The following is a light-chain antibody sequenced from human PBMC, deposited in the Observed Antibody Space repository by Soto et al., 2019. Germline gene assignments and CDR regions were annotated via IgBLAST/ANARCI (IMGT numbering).Light chain of an antibody. CDR1: QTVRNNY. J-gene: IGKJ4*01. CDR3: QQYGRSPLT. V-gene: IGKV3-20*01. Sequence: EIVLTQSPGTLSLSPGERATLSCRASQTVRNNYLAWYQQKPGQAPRFLIYDASSRATGIPDRFSGSGSGSDFTLTISRLEPEDFAVYSCQQYGRSPLTFGGGTKVEIK. CDR2: DAS.